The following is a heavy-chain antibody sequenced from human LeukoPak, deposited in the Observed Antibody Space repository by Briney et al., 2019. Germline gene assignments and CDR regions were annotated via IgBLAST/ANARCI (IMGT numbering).Heavy chain of an antibody. D-gene: IGHD5-18*01. J-gene: IGHJ5*02. CDR3: AKDGEVVDTTMVISNWFDP. CDR2: ISGSGGST. CDR1: GFTFSRYA. V-gene: IGHV3-23*01. Sequence: HTGGSLRLSCAAPGFTFSRYAMSWVRQAPGKGLEWVSAISGSGGSTYYADSVKGRFTISRDNSKNTMYLQMNSLRAEDTAVYYCAKDGEVVDTTMVISNWFDPWGQGTLVTVSS.